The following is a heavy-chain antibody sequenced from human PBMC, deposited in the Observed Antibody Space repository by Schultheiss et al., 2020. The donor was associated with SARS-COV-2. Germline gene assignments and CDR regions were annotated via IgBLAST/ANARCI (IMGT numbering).Heavy chain of an antibody. D-gene: IGHD6-19*01. CDR3: ATDDVYSSGWYGSAFDI. V-gene: IGHV3-48*01. CDR1: GFTFSSYS. J-gene: IGHJ3*02. CDR2: ISSSSSTI. Sequence: GGSLRLSCAASGFTFSSYSMNWVRQAPGKGLEWVSYISSSSSTIYYADSVKGRFTISRDNAKNSLYLQMNSLRAEDTAVYYCATDDVYSSGWYGSAFDIWGQGTMVTVSS.